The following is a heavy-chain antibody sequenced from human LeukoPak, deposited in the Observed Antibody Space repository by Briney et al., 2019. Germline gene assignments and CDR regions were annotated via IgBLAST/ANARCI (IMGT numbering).Heavy chain of an antibody. J-gene: IGHJ4*02. D-gene: IGHD3-22*01. V-gene: IGHV3-30*18. CDR1: GFTFSSYG. CDR2: ISYDGSNK. CDR3: AKDRRTMLVVVTTDNGIDY. Sequence: GGSLRLSCADSGFTFSSYGMHWVRQAPGKGLEWVAVISYDGSNKYYADSVKGRFTISRDNSKNTLYLQVNSLRAEDTAVYYCAKDRRTMLVVVTTDNGIDYWGQGTLVTVSS.